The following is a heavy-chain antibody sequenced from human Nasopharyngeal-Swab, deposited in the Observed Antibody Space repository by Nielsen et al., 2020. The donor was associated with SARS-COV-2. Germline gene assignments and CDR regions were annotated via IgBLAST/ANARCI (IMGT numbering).Heavy chain of an antibody. J-gene: IGHJ3*02. D-gene: IGHD2-2*01. V-gene: IGHV3-21*01. CDR2: ISSSSSYI. CDR1: GFTFSSYS. Sequence: GGSLRLSCAASGFTFSSYSMNWVRQAPGKGLEWVSSISSSSSYIYYADSVKGRFTISRDNAKNSLYLQMNSLRAEDTAVYYCARSGYCSSTSCRDAFDIWGQGTMVTVSS. CDR3: ARSGYCSSTSCRDAFDI.